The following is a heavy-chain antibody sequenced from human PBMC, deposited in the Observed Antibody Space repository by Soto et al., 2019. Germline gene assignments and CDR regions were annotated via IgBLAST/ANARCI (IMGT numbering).Heavy chain of an antibody. CDR1: GGSISSYY. CDR2: IYYSGST. D-gene: IGHD2-21*02. J-gene: IGHJ5*02. Sequence: SETLSLTCTVSGGSISSYYWSWIRQPPGKGLEWIGYIYYSGSTNYNPSLKSRVTISVDTSKNQFSLKLSSVTAADTAVYYCARRSDFRLFDPWGQGTLVTVSS. V-gene: IGHV4-59*01. CDR3: ARRSDFRLFDP.